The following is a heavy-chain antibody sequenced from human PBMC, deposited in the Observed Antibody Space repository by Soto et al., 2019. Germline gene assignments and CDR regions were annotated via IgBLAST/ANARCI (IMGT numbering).Heavy chain of an antibody. CDR1: GYTXTGYY. CDR2: SNPNSCGT. D-gene: IGHD6-13*01. V-gene: IGHV1-2*02. Sequence: GXSXKVSCKASGYTXTGYYRDWVRQAPGQGLEWIGWSNPNSCGTNYAKKFQGRVTMTRDTSISTAYIELSRLRSYYTAVYYCARDHSRQQLARYFDYWGQGTLGTVSS. CDR3: ARDHSRQQLARYFDY. J-gene: IGHJ4*02.